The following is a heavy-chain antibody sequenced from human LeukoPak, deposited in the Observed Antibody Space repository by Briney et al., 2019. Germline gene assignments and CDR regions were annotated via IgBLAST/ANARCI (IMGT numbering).Heavy chain of an antibody. CDR3: TTGYSNYLRYYYYFYMDV. D-gene: IGHD4-11*01. Sequence: PGGSLRLSCAASGFAFNKAWMSWVRQAPGKGLEWVGRIKSKTDDGTTDYAAPVKGRFTISRDDLKETLYLQMNSLKTEDTAVYYCTTGYSNYLRYYYYFYMDVWGKGTTVTVSS. CDR1: GFAFNKAW. J-gene: IGHJ6*03. V-gene: IGHV3-15*01. CDR2: IKSKTDDGTT.